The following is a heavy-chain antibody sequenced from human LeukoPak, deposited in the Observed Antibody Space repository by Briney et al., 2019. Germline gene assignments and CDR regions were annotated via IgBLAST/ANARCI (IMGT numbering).Heavy chain of an antibody. J-gene: IGHJ4*02. CDR1: GGSISSYY. D-gene: IGHD5-12*01. CDR3: ASSRDGYNLGV. CDR2: IYYSGST. V-gene: IGHV4-59*08. Sequence: SETLSLTCTVSGGSISSYYWSWIRQPPGKGLEWTGYIYYSGSTNYNPSLKSRVTISVDTSKNQFSLKLSSVTAADTAVYYCASSRDGYNLGVWGQGTLVTVSS.